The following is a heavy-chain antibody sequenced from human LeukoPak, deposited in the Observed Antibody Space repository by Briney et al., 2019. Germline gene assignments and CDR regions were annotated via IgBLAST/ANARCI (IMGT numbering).Heavy chain of an antibody. CDR1: GGAIISDNFY. CDR3: GRLFDS. J-gene: IGHJ4*02. CDR2: INYSGTT. V-gene: IGHV4-39*01. Sequence: PSETLSLTCTVSGGAIISDNFYWGWVRQPPGKGLEWVGSINYSGTTYYNPSLRSRLSISVDTSRTQFFLRLNSVTAADTAVYYCGRLFDSWGQGIVVTVSS.